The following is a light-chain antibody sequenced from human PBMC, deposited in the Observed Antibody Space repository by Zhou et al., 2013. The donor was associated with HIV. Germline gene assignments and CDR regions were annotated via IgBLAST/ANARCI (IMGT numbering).Light chain of an antibody. CDR2: NAY. Sequence: DIQMTQSPSSLSASVGDRVTITCRASQGIGYSLAWYQQKPGKVPKLLIYNAYTLLSGVPSRFSGMGSGTDFTLTISSLQPEDVATYYCQKYNSAPWTFGQGTKGGNQT. CDR1: QGIGYS. J-gene: IGKJ1*01. V-gene: IGKV1-27*01. CDR3: QKYNSAPWT.